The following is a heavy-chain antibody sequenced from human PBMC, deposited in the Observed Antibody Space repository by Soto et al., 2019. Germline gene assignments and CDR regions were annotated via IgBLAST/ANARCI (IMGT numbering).Heavy chain of an antibody. D-gene: IGHD3-22*01. CDR2: IYPGDSDT. V-gene: IGHV5-51*01. CDR3: AQLRHYAMDV. Sequence: LKISFKGSGYTFTDYWIGWVRQLPGKGLEWMGIIYPGDSDTRYSPSFQGHVTITVDKSTSTAADSAVYYCARHGRNTMIAQLRHYAMDVWGQGATVTVSS. CDR1: GYTFTDYW. J-gene: IGHJ6*02.